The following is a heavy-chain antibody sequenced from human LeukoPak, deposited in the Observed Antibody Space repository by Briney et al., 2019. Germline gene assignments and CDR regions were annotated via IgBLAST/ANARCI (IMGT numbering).Heavy chain of an antibody. CDR3: ASRVDTGVEDAFDI. D-gene: IGHD5-18*01. V-gene: IGHV3-30*14. J-gene: IGHJ3*02. CDR2: ISYDGSNK. Sequence: QVQLVESGGGVVQPGRSLRLSCAASGFTFSSYAMHWVRQAPGKGLEWVAVISYDGSNKYYADSVKGRFTVSRDESKNTVYLQMNSLRAEDTAVYYCASRVDTGVEDAFDIWGQGTMVTVSS. CDR1: GFTFSSYA.